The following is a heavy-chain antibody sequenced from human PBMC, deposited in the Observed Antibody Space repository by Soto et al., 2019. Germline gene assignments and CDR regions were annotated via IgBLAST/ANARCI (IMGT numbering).Heavy chain of an antibody. V-gene: IGHV3-33*01. CDR3: ARVGGSYYFDH. Sequence: GGSLRLSCAASGFTFSSYGMRWVRQAPGKGLEWVAVLWSYWSTGTNEYYADSVKGRFTTSRDNSKNMLYLQMNSLRGEDTAVYYCARVGGSYYFDHWGQGTLVTVSS. J-gene: IGHJ4*02. CDR2: LWSYWSTGTNE. CDR1: GFTFSSYG. D-gene: IGHD3-16*01.